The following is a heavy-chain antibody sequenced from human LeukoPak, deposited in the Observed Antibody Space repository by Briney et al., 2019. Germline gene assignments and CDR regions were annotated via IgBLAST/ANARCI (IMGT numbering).Heavy chain of an antibody. CDR3: ARQLQLVEFGY. V-gene: IGHV4-59*08. CDR2: ISDIGRT. J-gene: IGHJ4*02. Sequence: SETLSLTCTVSGGSISDDYWSWIRQPPGKGLEWIGYISDIGRTNYSPSLKSRITISRDTSKNQFSLRLTSVTAADTAVYYCARQLQLVEFGYWGQGTLVTVSS. D-gene: IGHD6-13*01. CDR1: GGSISDDY.